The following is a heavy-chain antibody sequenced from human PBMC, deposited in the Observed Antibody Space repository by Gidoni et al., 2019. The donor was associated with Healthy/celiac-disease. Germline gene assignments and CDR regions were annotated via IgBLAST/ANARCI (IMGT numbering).Heavy chain of an antibody. CDR2: ISAYNGNT. CDR3: ARDKGYGDYAGDYYYYGMDV. J-gene: IGHJ6*02. V-gene: IGHV1-18*04. CDR1: VYLFTTYG. Sequence: QVQLVQSGAEVKKPGASVKVSCKASVYLFTTYGLSWVRQSPGQGLEWMGWISAYNGNTNYAKKLQGRVTMTTETSTSTAYMELRSLRSDDTAVYYCARDKGYGDYAGDYYYYGMDVWGQGTTVTVSS. D-gene: IGHD4-17*01.